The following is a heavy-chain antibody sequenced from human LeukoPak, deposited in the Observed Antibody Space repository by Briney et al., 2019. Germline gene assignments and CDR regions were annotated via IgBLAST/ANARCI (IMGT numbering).Heavy chain of an antibody. CDR1: GFTFSNYW. J-gene: IGHJ4*02. CDR2: IKHDGSEK. CDR3: VTTQTFDY. V-gene: IGHV3-7*02. Sequence: GGSLRLSCVASGFTFSNYWMSSVRQAPGKGLEWVANIKHDGSEKYYVDSVKGRFTISRDNAKNSLDLQMNSLRVEDTAVYYCVTTQTFDYWGQGTLVTVSS.